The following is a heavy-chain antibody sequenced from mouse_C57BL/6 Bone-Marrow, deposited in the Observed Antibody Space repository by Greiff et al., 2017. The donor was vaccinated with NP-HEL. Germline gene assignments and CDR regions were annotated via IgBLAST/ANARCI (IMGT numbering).Heavy chain of an antibody. CDR1: GYTFTGYT. CDR2: INPSSGYT. Sequence: VQLQQSGAELARPVASVKMSCKASGYTFTGYTMHWVKQRPGQGLEWIGYINPSSGYTTYNQQFKDKATLTADTSSSTAYMQLSGLTSEDSAVYGCANRFYWGQGTTLTGSS. J-gene: IGHJ2*01. V-gene: IGHV1-4*01. CDR3: ANRFY.